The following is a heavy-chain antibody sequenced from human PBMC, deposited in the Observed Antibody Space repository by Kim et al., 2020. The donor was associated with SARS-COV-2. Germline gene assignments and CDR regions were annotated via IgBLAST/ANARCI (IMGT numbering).Heavy chain of an antibody. CDR2: FDPEDAET. J-gene: IGHJ5*02. Sequence: ASVKVSCKVSGYTLIELSMHWVRQAPGKGLEWMGGFDPEDAETIYAQKFQGRVTMTEDTSTDTAYMELSSLRSEDTAVYYCATGPVITMRPNDWFDPWGQGTLVSVYS. CDR1: GYTLIELS. D-gene: IGHD3-22*01. CDR3: ATGPVITMRPNDWFDP. V-gene: IGHV1-24*01.